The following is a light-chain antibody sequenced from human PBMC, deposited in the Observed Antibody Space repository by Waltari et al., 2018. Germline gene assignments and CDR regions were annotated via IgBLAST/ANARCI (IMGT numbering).Light chain of an antibody. V-gene: IGLV2-23*02. CDR1: SSDVGNFNL. Sequence: QSALTQPASVSGSPGQSITISCTGTSSDVGNFNLVSWYQQHPGKVPKLIISEVFKRPSGVSHHFSGSKSGHTASLTISGLRAEDEADYYCCSYAGSRTYVFGTGTKVTVL. CDR2: EVF. J-gene: IGLJ1*01. CDR3: CSYAGSRTYV.